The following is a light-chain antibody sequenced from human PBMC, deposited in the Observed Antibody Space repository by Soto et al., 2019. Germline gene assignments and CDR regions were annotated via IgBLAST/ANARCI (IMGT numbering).Light chain of an antibody. CDR3: NQYSIYSEWT. CDR1: QSISKW. V-gene: IGKV1-5*01. J-gene: IGKJ1*01. Sequence: DIQMTQSPSTLSASIGDRVSITCRASQSISKWLAWHQQKPGKAPKLLIYDASTLQSGVPPRFSGSGSGTEFTLTIRSLQPDDIATYYCNQYSIYSEWTFGEGTRVEIK. CDR2: DAS.